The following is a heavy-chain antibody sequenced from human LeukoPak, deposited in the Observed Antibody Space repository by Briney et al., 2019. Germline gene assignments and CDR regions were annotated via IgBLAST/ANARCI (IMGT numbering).Heavy chain of an antibody. J-gene: IGHJ4*02. V-gene: IGHV5-51*01. D-gene: IGHD2-2*01. CDR2: IYPGDSDT. CDR3: ARRYCSSTSCYAGSDY. CDR1: GYNFTGYW. Sequence: HGESLKISCKGSGYNFTGYWIGWVRQMPGKGLEWMGIIYPGDSDTRYSPSFQGQVIISADKSISTAYLQWSSLKASDTAMYYCARRYCSSTSCYAGSDYWGQGTLVTVSS.